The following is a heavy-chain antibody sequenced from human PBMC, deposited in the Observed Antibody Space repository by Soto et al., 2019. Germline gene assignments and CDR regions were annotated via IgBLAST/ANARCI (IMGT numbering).Heavy chain of an antibody. J-gene: IGHJ6*03. CDR3: ARANSIRPYFYNMDV. CDR1: GYSFTAFY. Sequence: QVQLVQSGAEVEKPGASVKVSCKAAGYSFTAFYIHWVRQARGQGFEWLGWINPNSGGTYYSQKFRARVTLTRDTSISTADMALTGLSSDDTAVDYCARANSIRPYFYNMDVWGQGTTVTVSS. V-gene: IGHV1-2*02. CDR2: INPNSGGT. D-gene: IGHD2-21*01.